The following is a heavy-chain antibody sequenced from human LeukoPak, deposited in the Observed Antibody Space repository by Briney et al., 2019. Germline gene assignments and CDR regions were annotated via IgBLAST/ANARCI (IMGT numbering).Heavy chain of an antibody. Sequence: SETLSFTCTVSGGSISSYSWTWIRQPAGKGLEWIGRIHTSGSTNYNPSLKSRVTMSVDTSKNQFSLKLSSVTAADTAIYYCAREQYPYFDYWGQGTLVTVSS. CDR3: AREQYPYFDY. CDR2: IHTSGST. CDR1: GGSISSYS. V-gene: IGHV4-4*07. J-gene: IGHJ4*02. D-gene: IGHD2-2*02.